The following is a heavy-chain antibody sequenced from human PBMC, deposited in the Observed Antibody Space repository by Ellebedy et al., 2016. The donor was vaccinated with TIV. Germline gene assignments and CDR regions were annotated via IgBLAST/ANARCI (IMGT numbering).Heavy chain of an antibody. D-gene: IGHD2-2*01. J-gene: IGHJ6*03. CDR2: IGPDGSEK. V-gene: IGHV3-7*01. CDR3: AKTDYASSRMDV. Sequence: PGGSLRLSCAASGFTFSSYFMAWVRQAPGKGPEWVANIGPDGSEKNYLDSVKGRFTISRDNAKNTLYLQMNSLTAEDTAVYYCAKTDYASSRMDVWGKGTTVTVSS. CDR1: GFTFSSYF.